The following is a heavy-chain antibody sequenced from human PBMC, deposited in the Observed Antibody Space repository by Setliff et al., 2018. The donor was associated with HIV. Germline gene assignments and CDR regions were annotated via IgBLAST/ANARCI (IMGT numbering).Heavy chain of an antibody. J-gene: IGHJ4*02. V-gene: IGHV3-23*01. CDR3: ARETMYDSRGYLSHYFDY. CDR1: GFTFSTYD. D-gene: IGHD3-22*01. CDR2: VATNGGST. Sequence: GGSLRLSCAASGFTFSTYDMTWVRQAPGKGLEWVSSVATNGGSTYYATSVQGRFTISSDNSKSVVYLQMNSLRAEDTAVYYCARETMYDSRGYLSHYFDYWGQGTPVTVSS.